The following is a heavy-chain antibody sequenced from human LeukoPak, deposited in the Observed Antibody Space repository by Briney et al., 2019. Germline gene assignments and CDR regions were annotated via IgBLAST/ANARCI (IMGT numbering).Heavy chain of an antibody. CDR3: ARHGAYYYDSSGYLLSLNY. CDR1: GYIFTSYW. V-gene: IGHV5-10-1*01. D-gene: IGHD3-22*01. CDR2: IDPSDSYT. J-gene: IGHJ4*02. Sequence: GESLKISCKGSGYIFTSYWISWVRQMPGKGLEWMGRIDPSDSYTNYSPSFQGHVTISAAKSISTAYLQWSSLKASDTAMYYCARHGAYYYDSSGYLLSLNYWGQGTLVTVSS.